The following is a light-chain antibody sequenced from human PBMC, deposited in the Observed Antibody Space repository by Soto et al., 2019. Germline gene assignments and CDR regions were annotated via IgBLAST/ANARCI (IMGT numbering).Light chain of an antibody. CDR2: DAS. V-gene: IGKV1-5*01. J-gene: IGKJ5*01. CDR3: QQSYSTIT. CDR1: KNINTW. Sequence: DLQMTQSPSTLSASVGDRVTITCRASKNINTWVAWYQQKPGKAPKLLIYDASSLESGVPSRVSGSGSGTDFTLTISSLQPEDFATYYCQQSYSTITFGQGTRLEIK.